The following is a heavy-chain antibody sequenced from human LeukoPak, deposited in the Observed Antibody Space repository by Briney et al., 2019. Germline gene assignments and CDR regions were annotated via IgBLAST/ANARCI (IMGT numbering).Heavy chain of an antibody. CDR2: ISGSGGST. CDR1: GFTFSSYG. Sequence: PGGSLRLSCAASGFTFSSYGMSWVRQAPGKGVEWGSAISGSGGSTYYADSVKGRFTISRDSSKKTLYMKKNSLRAEYTAVYYCAKVNDILTGYAFDPWGQGTLVTVSS. CDR3: AKVNDILTGYAFDP. V-gene: IGHV3-23*01. D-gene: IGHD3-9*01. J-gene: IGHJ5*02.